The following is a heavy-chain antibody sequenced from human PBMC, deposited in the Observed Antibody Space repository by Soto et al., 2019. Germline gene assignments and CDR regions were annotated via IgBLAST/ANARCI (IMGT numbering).Heavy chain of an antibody. J-gene: IGHJ5*02. V-gene: IGHV1-18*01. CDR1: GYTFTTSG. CDR3: ARGSPGRGYCSGGSCYSSIGWFDP. Sequence: ASVKVSCKASGYTFTTSGISWVRQAPGQGLEWMGWISTYNGDTNSAQKFQGRVTMTADTSTGTVYMELSSLRSEDTAVYYCARGSPGRGYCSGGSCYSSIGWFDPWGQGTLVTVSS. D-gene: IGHD2-15*01. CDR2: ISTYNGDT.